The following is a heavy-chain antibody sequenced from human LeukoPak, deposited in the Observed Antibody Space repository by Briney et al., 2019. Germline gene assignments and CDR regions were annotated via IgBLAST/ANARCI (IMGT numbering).Heavy chain of an antibody. Sequence: GGSLRLSCAASGFTFSSYAMSWVRQGPGKGLEWVSAISGSGGSTYYADSVKGRFTISRDNSKNTLYLQMNSLRAEDTAVYYCAKDIRNYDILTGYYSAEYFQHWGQGTLVTVSS. J-gene: IGHJ1*01. V-gene: IGHV3-23*01. D-gene: IGHD3-9*01. CDR3: AKDIRNYDILTGYYSAEYFQH. CDR1: GFTFSSYA. CDR2: ISGSGGST.